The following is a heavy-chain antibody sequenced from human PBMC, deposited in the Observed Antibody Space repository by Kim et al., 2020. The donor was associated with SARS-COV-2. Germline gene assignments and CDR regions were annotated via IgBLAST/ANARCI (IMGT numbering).Heavy chain of an antibody. Sequence: SETLSLTCTVSGGSISSSSYYWGWIRQPPGKGLEWIGSIYYSGSTYYNPSLKSRVTISVDTSKNQFSLKLSSVTAADTAVYYCARHGHYDSSGYYYVPDAFDIWGQGTMVTVSS. D-gene: IGHD3-22*01. J-gene: IGHJ3*02. CDR2: IYYSGST. V-gene: IGHV4-39*01. CDR1: GGSISSSSYY. CDR3: ARHGHYDSSGYYYVPDAFDI.